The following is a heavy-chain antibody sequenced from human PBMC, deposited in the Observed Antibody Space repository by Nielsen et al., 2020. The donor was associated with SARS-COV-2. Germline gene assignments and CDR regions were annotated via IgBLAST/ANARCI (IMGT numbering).Heavy chain of an antibody. D-gene: IGHD6-13*01. CDR2: IWYDGSNK. V-gene: IGHV3-30*02. CDR1: GFTFSSYG. Sequence: GESLKISCAASGFTFSSYGMHWVRQAPGKGLEWVAVIWYDGSNKYYADSVKGRFTISRDNSKNTLYLQMNSLRAEDTAVYYCAKDRAAAAWWGGPFDYWGQGTLVTVSS. J-gene: IGHJ4*02. CDR3: AKDRAAAAWWGGPFDY.